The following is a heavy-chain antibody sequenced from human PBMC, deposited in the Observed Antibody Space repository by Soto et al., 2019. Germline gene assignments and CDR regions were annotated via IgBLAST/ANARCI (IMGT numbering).Heavy chain of an antibody. Sequence: QVQLQQWGAGLLKPSETLSVTCAVYGGSFSGYYWSWIRQPPGKGLEWIGEINHSGSTNYHPSLKCRVNISVEASKNQFSLKLSSVTAADKAVSYCARNDFWSGFFDYLGQGTLVTVSS. D-gene: IGHD3-3*01. V-gene: IGHV4-34*01. CDR3: ARNDFWSGFFDY. CDR2: INHSGST. J-gene: IGHJ4*02. CDR1: GGSFSGYY.